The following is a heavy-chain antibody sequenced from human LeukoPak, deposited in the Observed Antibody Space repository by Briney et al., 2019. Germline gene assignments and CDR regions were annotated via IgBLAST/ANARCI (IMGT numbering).Heavy chain of an antibody. CDR1: GDSVSSNSAA. Sequence: SQTLSLTCAISGDSVSSNSAAWNWIRQSPSRGLEWLGRTYYRSKWYNDYEVSVKSRITINPDTSKNQFSLQLNSVTPEDTAVYYCAREYIVVVVAPYNWFDPWGQGTLVTVSS. CDR2: TYYRSKWYN. CDR3: AREYIVVVVAPYNWFDP. J-gene: IGHJ5*02. V-gene: IGHV6-1*01. D-gene: IGHD2-15*01.